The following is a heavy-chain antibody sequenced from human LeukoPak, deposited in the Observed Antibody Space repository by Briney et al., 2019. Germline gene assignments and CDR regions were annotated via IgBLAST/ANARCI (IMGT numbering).Heavy chain of an antibody. D-gene: IGHD3-10*01. J-gene: IGHJ4*02. CDR2: ISSDGSNK. Sequence: PGGTLRLSCVASGFTFSNYGMHWVRQAPGKGLEWVAVISSDGSNKYYADSVKGRFTISRDNSKNTLYLQMNSLRAEDTAVYYCAKQARRAYYYGSGTYARSHYFDYWGQGTLVTVSS. V-gene: IGHV3-30*18. CDR1: GFTFSNYG. CDR3: AKQARRAYYYGSGTYARSHYFDY.